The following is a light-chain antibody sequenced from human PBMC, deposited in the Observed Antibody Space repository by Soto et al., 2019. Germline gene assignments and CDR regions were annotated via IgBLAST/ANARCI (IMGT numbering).Light chain of an antibody. CDR2: LAS. CDR3: MQALQSPT. V-gene: IGKV2-28*01. CDR1: QSLLHSDGYNY. Sequence: EIVMTQSPLSLPVTPGEPASISCRSSQSLLHSDGYNYLAWYLQKPGPSPQLLIDLASSRASGVPDRFRGSGSGTDFTLKISRVEAEDVGVYYCMQALQSPTFGGGTKVDI. J-gene: IGKJ4*01.